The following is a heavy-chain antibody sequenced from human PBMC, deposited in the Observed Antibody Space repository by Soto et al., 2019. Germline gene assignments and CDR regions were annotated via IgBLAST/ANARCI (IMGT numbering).Heavy chain of an antibody. CDR2: INAGNGDT. CDR3: ARGSSGSYLIDY. Sequence: GASVKVSCKASGYTFTSCAMHWVRQAPGQRLEWMGWINAGNGDTNYSQKFQGRVTISRDTSANTVYMGLSSLRSEGTAVYYCARGSSGSYLIDYWGQATLVTVSS. D-gene: IGHD1-26*01. CDR1: GYTFTSCA. V-gene: IGHV1-3*01. J-gene: IGHJ4*02.